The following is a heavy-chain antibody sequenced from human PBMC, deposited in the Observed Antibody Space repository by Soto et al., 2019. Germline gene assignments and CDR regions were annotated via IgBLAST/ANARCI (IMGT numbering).Heavy chain of an antibody. D-gene: IGHD4-17*01. V-gene: IGHV4-61*08. J-gene: IGHJ4*02. CDR3: ARVPYGDYGIDY. CDR1: GGSISSGGYY. Sequence: SETLSLTCTVSGGSISSGGYYWSWIRQPPGKGLEWIGYIYYSGSTNYNPSLKSRVTISVDTSKNQFSLKLSSVTAADTAVYYCARVPYGDYGIDYWGQGTLVTVSS. CDR2: IYYSGST.